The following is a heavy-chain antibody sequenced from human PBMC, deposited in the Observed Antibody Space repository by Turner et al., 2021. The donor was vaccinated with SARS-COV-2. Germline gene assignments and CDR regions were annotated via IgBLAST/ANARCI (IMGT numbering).Heavy chain of an antibody. CDR3: ARVDGYYDSSGYYNDY. J-gene: IGHJ4*02. CDR2: IIPIFGTT. CDR1: DGTFSSYA. Sequence: QVQLVQSGAEVKKPGSSVKVSCKASDGTFSSYAISWVRQAPGQGLEWRGGIIPIFGTTSYAQKFQGRVTITEDESTNTAYMELSSLRSEDTAVYYCARVDGYYDSSGYYNDYWGQGTLVTVSS. V-gene: IGHV1-69*01. D-gene: IGHD3-22*01.